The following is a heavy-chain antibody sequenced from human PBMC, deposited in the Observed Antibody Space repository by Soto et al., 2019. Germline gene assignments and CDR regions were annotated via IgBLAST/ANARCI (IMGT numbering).Heavy chain of an antibody. CDR1: GFTFDDYA. J-gene: IGHJ6*02. CDR3: AKEYYNAMEV. V-gene: IGHV3-9*01. CDR2: ISWNSGSI. Sequence: PGGSLRLSCVASGFTFDDYAMHWVRQAPGKGLEWVSGISWNSGSIGYADSVKGRFTISRDNAKNSLYLQMNSLRAEDTALYYCAKEYYNAMEVWGQGPTVTSP.